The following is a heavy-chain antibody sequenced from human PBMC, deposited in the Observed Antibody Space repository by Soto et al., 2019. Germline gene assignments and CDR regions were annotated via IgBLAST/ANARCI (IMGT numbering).Heavy chain of an antibody. Sequence: SETLSLTXTVSGGSISSGDYYCSWIRQPPGKGLEWIGYIYYSGSTYYNPSLKSRVTISVDTSKNQFSLKLSSVTAADTAVYYCASDRRFRRGIDPWGQGTLGTAPQ. J-gene: IGHJ5*02. D-gene: IGHD3-3*01. CDR2: IYYSGST. CDR3: ASDRRFRRGIDP. V-gene: IGHV4-30-4*01. CDR1: GGSISSGDYY.